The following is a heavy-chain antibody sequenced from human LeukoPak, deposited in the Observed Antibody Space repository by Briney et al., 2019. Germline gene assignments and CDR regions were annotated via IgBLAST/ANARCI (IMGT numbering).Heavy chain of an antibody. CDR1: GYTFTSYA. D-gene: IGHD5-24*01. Sequence: ASVKVSCKASGYTFTSYAMHWVRQAPGQRLEWMGWSNAGNGNTKYSQEFQGRVTITRDTSASTAYMELSSLRSEDTAVYYCARDSRDGFNYWFDPWGQGTLVTVSS. J-gene: IGHJ5*02. CDR3: ARDSRDGFNYWFDP. CDR2: SNAGNGNT. V-gene: IGHV1-3*01.